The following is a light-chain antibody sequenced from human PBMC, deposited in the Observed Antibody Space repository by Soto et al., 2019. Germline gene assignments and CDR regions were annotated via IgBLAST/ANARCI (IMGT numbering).Light chain of an antibody. J-gene: IGKJ5*01. V-gene: IGKV1-9*01. Sequence: IQLTQPPSSLSTSVGDRVTITCRASQGINSYLAWYQQKPGKAPKLLLYGASTLQSGVPSRFSGSGSGTEFTLTITSLQPEDFATYYCQQLKSYPITFGQGTRLEIK. CDR1: QGINSY. CDR3: QQLKSYPIT. CDR2: GAS.